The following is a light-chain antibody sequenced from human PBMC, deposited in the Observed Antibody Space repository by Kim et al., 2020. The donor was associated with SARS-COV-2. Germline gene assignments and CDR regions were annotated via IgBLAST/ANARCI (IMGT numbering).Light chain of an antibody. CDR2: GNS. CDR1: RANIGAGYD. V-gene: IGLV1-40*01. J-gene: IGLJ3*02. CDR3: QSYDSSLSGSEV. Sequence: VTISCTGSRANIGAGYDVHWYQQLPGTAPKLLIYGNSNRPSGVPDRFSGSKSGTSASLAITGLQAEDEADYYCQSYDSSLSGSEVFGGGTQLTVL.